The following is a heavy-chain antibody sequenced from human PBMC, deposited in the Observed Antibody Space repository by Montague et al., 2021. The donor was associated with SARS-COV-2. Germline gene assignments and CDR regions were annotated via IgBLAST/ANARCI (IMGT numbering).Heavy chain of an antibody. Sequence: TLSLTRTVSGGSISSGGYYWSWIRQHPGKGLEWIGYIYYSGSTYYNPSLKSRVTISADTSKNQFSLKLSSVTAADTAVYYCARARITMIVVVNAFDIWGQGTMVTVSS. D-gene: IGHD3-22*01. CDR2: IYYSGST. CDR1: GGSISSGGYY. CDR3: ARARITMIVVVNAFDI. J-gene: IGHJ3*02. V-gene: IGHV4-31*03.